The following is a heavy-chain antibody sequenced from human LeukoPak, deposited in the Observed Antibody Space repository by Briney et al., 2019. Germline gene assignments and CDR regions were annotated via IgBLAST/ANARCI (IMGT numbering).Heavy chain of an antibody. J-gene: IGHJ6*03. Sequence: SETLSLTCAVYGGSFSYYYWSWVRQPPGKGLEWIGEINHSGGTNYNPSLKSRVTISVDTSKNQFSLKLSAVTAADTAVYYCASVRRGFGESSKYYSYYYMDVWGNGTTVTIPS. CDR3: ASVRRGFGESSKYYSYYYMDV. CDR2: INHSGGT. CDR1: GGSFSYYY. D-gene: IGHD3-10*01. V-gene: IGHV4-34*01.